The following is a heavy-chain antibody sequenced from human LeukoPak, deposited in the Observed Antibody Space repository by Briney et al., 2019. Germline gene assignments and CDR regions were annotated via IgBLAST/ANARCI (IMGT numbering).Heavy chain of an antibody. CDR3: ATSNVGSSGYYFIRYYYAMDV. CDR1: GFTVSSNY. Sequence: LRLSCAASGFTVSSNYMRWVRQPPGKGLEWIGYIYYSGSTYYNPSLKSRVTISVDTSKNQFSLKLSSVTAADTAVYYCATSNVGSSGYYFIRYYYAMDVWGQGTTVTVSS. J-gene: IGHJ6*02. V-gene: IGHV4-30-4*01. D-gene: IGHD3-22*01. CDR2: IYYSGST.